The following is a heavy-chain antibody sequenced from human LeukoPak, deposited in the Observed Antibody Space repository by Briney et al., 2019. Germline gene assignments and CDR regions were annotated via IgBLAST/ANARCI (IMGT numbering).Heavy chain of an antibody. V-gene: IGHV3-21*01. CDR2: ISSSSSYI. J-gene: IGHJ4*02. CDR1: GFTFSDYG. Sequence: GGSLRLSCAVSGFTFSDYGMNWVRQAPGKGLEWVSSISSSSSYIYYADSMKGRFTISRDNAKNSLFLQMNSLRAGDTAVYYCVRVAVGGKGFDYWGRGTLVTVSS. CDR3: VRVAVGGKGFDY. D-gene: IGHD2-15*01.